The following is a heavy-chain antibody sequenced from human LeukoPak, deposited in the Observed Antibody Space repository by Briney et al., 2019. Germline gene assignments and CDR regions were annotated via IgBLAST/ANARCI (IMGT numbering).Heavy chain of an antibody. CDR3: ARGFCDILTGYYCNWFDP. CDR2: IKQDGSEK. J-gene: IGHJ5*02. D-gene: IGHD3-9*01. Sequence: GGSLRLSCAASGFTFSSYWMSWVRQAAGKGLEWVANIKQDGSEKYYVDSVKGRFTISRDNAKNSLYLQMNSLRAEDTAVYYCARGFCDILTGYYCNWFDPWGQGTLVTVSS. V-gene: IGHV3-7*03. CDR1: GFTFSSYW.